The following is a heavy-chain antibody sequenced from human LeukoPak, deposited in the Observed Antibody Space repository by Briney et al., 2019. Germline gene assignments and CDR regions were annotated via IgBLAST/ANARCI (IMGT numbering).Heavy chain of an antibody. CDR2: IYHTGST. V-gene: IGHV4-61*01. J-gene: IGHJ5*01. CDR3: TGDNDANWSYS. Sequence: SETLSLTCTVSGGSVSSGSYYWSWIRQPPGKGLEWIGNIYHTGSTNYNPSLSSRVTLSLDTSKNQFSLTLNSVTAADTAIYYCTGDNDANWSYSWGQGTLVTVSS. CDR1: GGSVSSGSYY.